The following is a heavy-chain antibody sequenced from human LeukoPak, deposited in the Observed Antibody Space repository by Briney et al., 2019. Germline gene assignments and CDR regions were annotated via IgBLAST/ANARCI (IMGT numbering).Heavy chain of an antibody. D-gene: IGHD6-13*01. Sequence: GRSLKLSCAASGFTFSRYDMHWVRRAPGKGLEWVAVIWYDGSKKYCADSVKGRITISRDNTKNTVDLQMNSLRAEDTAVYYCVRGEQQLGYFDYWGQGTLVTVSS. J-gene: IGHJ4*02. CDR2: IWYDGSKK. CDR3: VRGEQQLGYFDY. V-gene: IGHV3-33*01. CDR1: GFTFSRYD.